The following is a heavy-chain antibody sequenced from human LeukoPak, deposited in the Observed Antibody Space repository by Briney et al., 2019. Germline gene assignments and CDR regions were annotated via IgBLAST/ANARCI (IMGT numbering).Heavy chain of an antibody. D-gene: IGHD3-10*01. CDR3: ARAFWVRGVITRNKYYFDY. CDR2: IKQEGSEK. Sequence: GGSLRLSCAATGFAFSSYWMSWVRQAPGKGLEWVANIKQEGSEKYYVDSVKGRFTISRDNAKNSLYLQVNSLRAEDTAVYYCARAFWVRGVITRNKYYFDYWGQGTLVTVSS. CDR1: GFAFSSYW. V-gene: IGHV3-7*03. J-gene: IGHJ4*02.